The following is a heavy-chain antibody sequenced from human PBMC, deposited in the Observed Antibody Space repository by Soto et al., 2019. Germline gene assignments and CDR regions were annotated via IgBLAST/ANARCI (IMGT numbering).Heavy chain of an antibody. Sequence: GGSLRLSCAASGFTFSSYAMHWVRQAPGKGLEWVAVISYDGSNKYYADSVKGRFTISRDNAKNSLYLQMNSLRAEDTALYYCARVPPGGYSGYDSAFDIWGQGTMVTVSS. CDR2: ISYDGSNK. D-gene: IGHD5-12*01. CDR3: ARVPPGGYSGYDSAFDI. J-gene: IGHJ3*02. V-gene: IGHV3-30-3*01. CDR1: GFTFSSYA.